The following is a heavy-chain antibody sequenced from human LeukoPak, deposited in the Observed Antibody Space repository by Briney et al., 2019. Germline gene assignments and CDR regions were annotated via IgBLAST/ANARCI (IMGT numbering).Heavy chain of an antibody. CDR2: IHYTGST. D-gene: IGHD3-16*01. CDR1: GGSISSYY. Sequence: SETLSLTCSVSGGSISSYYWSWIRQPPGKGLEWIGYIHYTGSTNYNPSLKSRVTMSVDTSKKQFSLKLTSVPAADTAVYYCARQSPHGVWYFAYWGQGTLVTVSS. CDR3: ARQSPHGVWYFAY. J-gene: IGHJ4*02. V-gene: IGHV4-59*08.